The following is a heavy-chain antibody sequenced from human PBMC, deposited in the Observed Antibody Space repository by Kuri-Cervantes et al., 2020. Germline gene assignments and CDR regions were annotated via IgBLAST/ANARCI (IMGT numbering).Heavy chain of an antibody. CDR1: GGSISSGGYY. V-gene: IGHV4-31*03. J-gene: IGHJ4*02. CDR3: ARDEYSSGWYSDY. Sequence: SETLSLTCTVSGGSISSGGYYWSWIRQHPGKGLEWIGYIYYSGSTYYNPSLKSRVTISVDTSKNQFSLKLSPVTAADTAVYYCARDEYSSGWYSDYWGQGTLVTVSS. CDR2: IYYSGST. D-gene: IGHD6-19*01.